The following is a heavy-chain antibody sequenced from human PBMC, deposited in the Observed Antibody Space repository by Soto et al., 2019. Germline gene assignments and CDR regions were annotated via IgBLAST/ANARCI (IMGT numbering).Heavy chain of an antibody. CDR3: ARESIVGATPYCYYGMDV. CDR2: IAYDGSNK. J-gene: IGHJ6*02. V-gene: IGHV3-30-3*01. D-gene: IGHD1-26*01. Sequence: QVQLVESGGGVVQPGRSLRLSCAASGFTFSSYAMHWVRQAPGKGLEWVSVIAYDGSNKYYADSVKGRFTISRDNSKNTLYLQMNSLRAEDTAVYYCARESIVGATPYCYYGMDVWGQGTTVTVSS. CDR1: GFTFSSYA.